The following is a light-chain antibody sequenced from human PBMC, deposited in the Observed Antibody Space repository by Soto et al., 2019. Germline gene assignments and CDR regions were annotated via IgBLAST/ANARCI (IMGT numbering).Light chain of an antibody. Sequence: EIVLTQSPDTLSLSPGERATLSCRASQSVSSNYLAWFQQKPGQAPRLLIYDASRRATGIPDRFSGSGSGTAFSLTISRLEPGDFAVYYCQQSGSSPYTFGQGTKLEI. CDR2: DAS. J-gene: IGKJ2*01. CDR1: QSVSSNY. V-gene: IGKV3-20*01. CDR3: QQSGSSPYT.